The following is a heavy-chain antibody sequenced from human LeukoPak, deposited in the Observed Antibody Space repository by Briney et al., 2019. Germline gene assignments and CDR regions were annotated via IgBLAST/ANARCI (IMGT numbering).Heavy chain of an antibody. CDR2: IKSKTDGGTT. Sequence: GGSLRLSCAASGFTFSNAWMSWVRQAPGKGLEWVGRIKSKTDGGTTDYAAPVKGRSTISRDDSKNTLYLQMNSLKTEDTAVYYCTADYGSGSYDYWGQGTPVTVSS. J-gene: IGHJ4*02. V-gene: IGHV3-15*01. D-gene: IGHD3-10*01. CDR1: GFTFSNAW. CDR3: TADYGSGSYDY.